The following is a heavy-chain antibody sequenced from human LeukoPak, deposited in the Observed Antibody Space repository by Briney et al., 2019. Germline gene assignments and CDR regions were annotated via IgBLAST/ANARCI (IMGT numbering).Heavy chain of an antibody. V-gene: IGHV3-53*01. CDR1: GFTVSSNY. D-gene: IGHD6-19*01. J-gene: IGHJ4*02. CDR2: IYKSAIT. Sequence: GGSLRLSCAASGFTVSSNYMTWVRQAPGKGLEWVSVIYKSAITYYADSVKGRFTISRDNSKNTLYLQMNSLRAEDTAVYYCAKGPASGWYYFDYWGQGTLVTVSS. CDR3: AKGPASGWYYFDY.